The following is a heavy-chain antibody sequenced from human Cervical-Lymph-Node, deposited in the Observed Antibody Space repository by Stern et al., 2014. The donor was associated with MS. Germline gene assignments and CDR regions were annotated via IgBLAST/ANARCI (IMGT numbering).Heavy chain of an antibody. CDR1: NVSICLFY. CDR2: VYYSGST. D-gene: IGHD1-1*01. Sequence: QLQLQESGPGLVKPSETLSLTCTVSNVSICLFYWSWIRQSPGRGLEWIGCVYYSGSTDYNPSLKSRVTMAVDSSKSQFSLKLSSLTAADTAVYYCASIQLWSKSFDYWGRGTLVTVSS. V-gene: IGHV4-59*01. CDR3: ASIQLWSKSFDY. J-gene: IGHJ4*02.